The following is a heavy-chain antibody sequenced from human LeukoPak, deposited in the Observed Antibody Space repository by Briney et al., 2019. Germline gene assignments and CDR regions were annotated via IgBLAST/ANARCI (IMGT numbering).Heavy chain of an antibody. CDR3: AKAKSYYSNYDY. Sequence: PGGSLRLSCAASGFTVSSNYMSWVRQAPGKGLEWVSVIYSGGSTYYADSVKGRFTISRDNSKNTLYLQMNSLRAEDTAVYYCAKAKSYYSNYDYWGQGTLVTVSS. CDR2: IYSGGST. J-gene: IGHJ4*02. CDR1: GFTVSSNY. V-gene: IGHV3-66*01. D-gene: IGHD4-11*01.